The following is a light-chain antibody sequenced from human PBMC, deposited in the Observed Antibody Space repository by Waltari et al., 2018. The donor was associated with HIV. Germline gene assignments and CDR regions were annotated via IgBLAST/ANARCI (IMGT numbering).Light chain of an antibody. Sequence: QSVLTQPHSTSGTPGQRVTISCSGSNSNIGVNSVSWYQQLPGTAPKLLIHSDDQRPSGGPDRVAASKSGTSASLAIRGLQSEDEADYYCAAWDESLRSRFFGTGTKVTVL. CDR2: SDD. CDR3: AAWDESLRSRF. CDR1: NSNIGVNS. V-gene: IGLV1-44*01. J-gene: IGLJ1*01.